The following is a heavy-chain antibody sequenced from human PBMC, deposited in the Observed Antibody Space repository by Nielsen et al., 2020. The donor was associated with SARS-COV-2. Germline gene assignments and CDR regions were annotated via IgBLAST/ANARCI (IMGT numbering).Heavy chain of an antibody. CDR1: GGSVSSNDW. D-gene: IGHD2-2*01. V-gene: IGHV4-4*02. Sequence: SETLSLTCAVSGGSVSSNDWWTWVRQSPGKGLEWIGEVSHSGSINYNPSLKSRVTLSMDKSKRQFSLRLTPVSAADTAVYFCARGDLVVVPSPILGLGPFFYYFYLDVWGKGTTVTVSS. CDR3: ARGDLVVVPSPILGLGPFFYYFYLDV. CDR2: VSHSGSI. J-gene: IGHJ6*03.